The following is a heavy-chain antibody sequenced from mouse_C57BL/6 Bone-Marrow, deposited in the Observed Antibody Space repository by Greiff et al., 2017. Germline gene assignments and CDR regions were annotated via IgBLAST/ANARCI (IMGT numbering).Heavy chain of an antibody. Sequence: VQLQQPGAELVKPGASVKLSCKASGYTFTSYWMQWVKQRPGQGLAWIGEIDPSDNYTNYNTKFKGKATLTVDTSSSTAYMQLRSLTSEDSAVYYCARGDYYGRPYAMDYWGQGTSVTVSS. V-gene: IGHV1-50*01. CDR1: GYTFTSYW. D-gene: IGHD1-1*01. CDR3: ARGDYYGRPYAMDY. J-gene: IGHJ4*01. CDR2: IDPSDNYT.